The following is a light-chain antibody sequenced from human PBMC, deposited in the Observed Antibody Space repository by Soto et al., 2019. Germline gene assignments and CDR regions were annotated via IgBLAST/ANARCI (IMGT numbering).Light chain of an antibody. CDR1: SSDVGGYNY. Sequence: QSALTQPASVSGSPGQSITISCTGTSSDVGGYNYVSWYQQLPGKAPKLMIYEVSYRPSGVSNRFSGSKSGNTASLTISGLQAEDEADYYCSSKTSSSTLVVFGGGTKLTVL. CDR2: EVS. V-gene: IGLV2-14*01. CDR3: SSKTSSSTLVV. J-gene: IGLJ2*01.